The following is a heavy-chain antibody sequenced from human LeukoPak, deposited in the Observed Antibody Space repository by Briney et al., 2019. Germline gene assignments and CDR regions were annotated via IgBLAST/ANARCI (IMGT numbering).Heavy chain of an antibody. CDR3: ARTLAEARLLWFGELSIPNFDY. CDR2: INPNSGGT. CDR1: GYTFTGYY. Sequence: GASVKVSCKASGYTFTGYYMHWVRQAPGQGLEWMGWINPNSGGTNFAQKFQGRVTMTRDTSISTAYMELSRLRSDDTAVYYCARTLAEARLLWFGELSIPNFDYWGQGTLVTVSS. D-gene: IGHD3-10*01. V-gene: IGHV1-2*02. J-gene: IGHJ4*02.